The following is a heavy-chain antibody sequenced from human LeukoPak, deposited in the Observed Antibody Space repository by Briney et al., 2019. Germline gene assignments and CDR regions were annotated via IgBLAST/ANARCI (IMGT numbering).Heavy chain of an antibody. V-gene: IGHV1-69*13. Sequence: SVKVSCKASGGTFSSYAISWVRQAPGQGLEWMGGIIPVFGTANYAQKFQGRVTITADESTSTAYMELSSLRSEDTAVYYCARAQLPAAILGGMPYYYYYYMDVWGKGTTVTVSS. CDR2: IIPVFGTA. D-gene: IGHD2-2*02. CDR1: GGTFSSYA. CDR3: ARAQLPAAILGGMPYYYYYYMDV. J-gene: IGHJ6*03.